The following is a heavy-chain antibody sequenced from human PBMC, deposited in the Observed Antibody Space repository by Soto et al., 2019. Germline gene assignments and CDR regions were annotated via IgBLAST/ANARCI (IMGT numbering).Heavy chain of an antibody. CDR1: GGSISSYY. CDR3: ARHSGYDFWSGSLNP. Sequence: PSETLSLTCTVSGGSISSYYWSWIRQPPGKGLEWIGYIYYTVNTNYNPSLKSRVTISVDTSKNQFSLKLSSVTAADTAVYYCARHSGYDFWSGSLNPWGQGTLVTSPQ. J-gene: IGHJ5*02. CDR2: IYYTVNT. V-gene: IGHV4-59*01. D-gene: IGHD3-3*01.